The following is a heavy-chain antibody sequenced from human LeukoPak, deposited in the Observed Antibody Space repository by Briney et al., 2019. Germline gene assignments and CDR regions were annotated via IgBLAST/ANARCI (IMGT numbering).Heavy chain of an antibody. D-gene: IGHD2-8*01. Sequence: PSGTLSLTCTVSGDSINSLDLWSWVRQPPGKGLEWIGEMYLSGTTHSNPSVKSRVTISIDKSKNQFSLKLSSVTAADTAVYYCARDRARSILYYRLGAFDIWGQGTMVTVSS. CDR1: GDSINSLDL. CDR2: MYLSGTT. CDR3: ARDRARSILYYRLGAFDI. J-gene: IGHJ3*02. V-gene: IGHV4-4*02.